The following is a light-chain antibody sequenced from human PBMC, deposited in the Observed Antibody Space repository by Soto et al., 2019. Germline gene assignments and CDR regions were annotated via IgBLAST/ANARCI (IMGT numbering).Light chain of an antibody. Sequence: EIVFTQVPSNLSLSPGERATLSCRAIQSVSSSYLAWYQQKPGQAPRLLIYGASSRATVIPDRFSGSGSGTDFTLTISRLEPEDFAVYYCQQYGSSPSWTFGQGTKVDIK. J-gene: IGKJ1*01. V-gene: IGKV3-20*01. CDR1: QSVSSSY. CDR3: QQYGSSPSWT. CDR2: GAS.